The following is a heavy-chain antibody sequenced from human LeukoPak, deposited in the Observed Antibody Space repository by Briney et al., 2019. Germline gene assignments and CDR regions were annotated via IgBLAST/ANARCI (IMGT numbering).Heavy chain of an antibody. CDR3: SGGVGATAFDY. J-gene: IGHJ4*02. Sequence: PGGSLRLSCAASGFTFSSYAMHWVRQAPGKGLEWVAVISYDGSNKYYADSVKGRFTISRDNSKNTLYLQMNSLRAEDTAVYYCSGGVGATAFDYWGQGTLVTVSS. CDR1: GFTFSSYA. CDR2: ISYDGSNK. D-gene: IGHD1-26*01. V-gene: IGHV3-30-3*01.